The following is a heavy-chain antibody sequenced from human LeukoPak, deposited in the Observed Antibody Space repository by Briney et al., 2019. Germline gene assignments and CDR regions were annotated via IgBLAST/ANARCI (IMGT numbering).Heavy chain of an antibody. J-gene: IGHJ4*02. Sequence: SETLSLTCTVSGGSISSYYWSWIRQPPGKGLEWIGYIYTSGSTNYNPSLKSRVTISVDTSKNQFSLKLSSVTAADKAVYYCARRRDGYNAFDYWGQGTLVTVSS. CDR2: IYTSGST. CDR3: ARRRDGYNAFDY. CDR1: GGSISSYY. V-gene: IGHV4-4*09. D-gene: IGHD5-24*01.